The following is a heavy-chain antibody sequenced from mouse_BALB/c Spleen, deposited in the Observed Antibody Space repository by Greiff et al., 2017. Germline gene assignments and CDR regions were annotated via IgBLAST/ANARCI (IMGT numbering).Heavy chain of an antibody. D-gene: IGHD2-4*01. J-gene: IGHJ4*01. Sequence: QVQLQQSGAELAKPGASVKMSCKASGYTFTSYWMHWVKQRPGQGLEWIGYINPSTGYTEYNQKFKDKATLTADKSSSTAYMQLSSLTSEDSAVYYCARVITTPDAMDYWGQGTSVTVSS. CDR3: ARVITTPDAMDY. CDR2: INPSTGYT. V-gene: IGHV1-7*01. CDR1: GYTFTSYW.